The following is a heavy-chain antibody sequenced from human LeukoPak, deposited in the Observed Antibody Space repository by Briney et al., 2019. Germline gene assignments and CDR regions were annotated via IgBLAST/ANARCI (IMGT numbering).Heavy chain of an antibody. CDR3: AREGWSGSDRALAYDAFDI. V-gene: IGHV1-69*01. CDR1: GGIFSRYA. CDR2: LVPMFGTP. J-gene: IGHJ3*02. D-gene: IGHD1-26*01. Sequence: SVKVSCKASGGIFSRYAISWVRQAPGQGLEWMGGLVPMFGTPNQAQKFQGRVTITADESTSTAYMELSSLRSEDTAVYYCAREGWSGSDRALAYDAFDIWGQGTMVTVSS.